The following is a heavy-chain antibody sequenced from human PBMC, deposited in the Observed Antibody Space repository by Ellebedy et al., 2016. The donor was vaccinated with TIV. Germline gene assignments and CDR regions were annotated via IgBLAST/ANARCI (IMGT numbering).Heavy chain of an antibody. Sequence: ASVKVSCKVSGYTLTELSMHWVRQAPGKGLEWMGGFDPEDGETIYAQKFQGRVTMTEDTSTDTAYMELSSLRSEDTAVYYCATVAVTTSRYYYYGMDVWGQGTTVTVSS. CDR3: ATVAVTTSRYYYYGMDV. D-gene: IGHD4-17*01. CDR2: FDPEDGET. V-gene: IGHV1-24*01. J-gene: IGHJ6*02. CDR1: GYTLTELS.